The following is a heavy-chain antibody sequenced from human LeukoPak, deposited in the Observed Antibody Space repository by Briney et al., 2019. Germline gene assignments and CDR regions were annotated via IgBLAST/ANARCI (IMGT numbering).Heavy chain of an antibody. D-gene: IGHD6-19*01. CDR2: IYYSGST. Sequence: RPSETLSLTCTVSGGSISNYYWSWIRQPPGKGLEWIGHIYYSGSTSYNPSLKNRVTISVDTSKNQFSLKLSSVTAADTALYYCARVYTSDWQPYYFDYWGQGTLVTVSS. CDR3: ARVYTSDWQPYYFDY. V-gene: IGHV4-59*01. CDR1: GGSISNYY. J-gene: IGHJ4*02.